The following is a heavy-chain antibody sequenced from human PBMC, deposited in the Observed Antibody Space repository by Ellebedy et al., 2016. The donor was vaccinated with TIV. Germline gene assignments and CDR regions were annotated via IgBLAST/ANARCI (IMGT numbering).Heavy chain of an antibody. CDR1: GFTFSSYW. V-gene: IGHV3-74*01. Sequence: PGGSLRLSCAASGFTFSSYWMHWIRQAPGKGLEWVSRISRDGDIRGYAEFAKGRFTVSRDNTKNSLYLQMNSLRADDTAVYYCARDTAMDYWGQGTLVTVSS. D-gene: IGHD5-18*01. J-gene: IGHJ4*02. CDR2: ISRDGDIR. CDR3: ARDTAMDY.